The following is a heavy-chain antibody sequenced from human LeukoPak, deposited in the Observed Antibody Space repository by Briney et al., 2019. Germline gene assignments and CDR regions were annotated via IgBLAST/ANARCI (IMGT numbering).Heavy chain of an antibody. J-gene: IGHJ5*02. D-gene: IGHD1-1*01. CDR2: IYYSGST. CDR1: GGSISSSSYY. CDR3: ARPGYNWNDYNWFDP. V-gene: IGHV4-39*01. Sequence: SETLSLTCTVSGGSISSSSYYWGWIRQPPGKGLEWIGSIYYSGSTYYNPSLKSRVTISVDTSKNQFSLKLSSVTAADTAVYYCARPGYNWNDYNWFDPWGQGTLVTVSS.